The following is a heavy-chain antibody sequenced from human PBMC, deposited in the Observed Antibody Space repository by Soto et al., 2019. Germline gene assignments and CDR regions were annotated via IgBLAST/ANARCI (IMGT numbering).Heavy chain of an antibody. CDR2: ISSSSSTI. J-gene: IGHJ4*02. CDR3: AREGYYDFWSGYYTPPPFDY. V-gene: IGHV3-48*01. Sequence: GESLKISCAASGFTFSSYSMNWVRQAPGKGLEWVSYISSSSSTIYYADSVKGRFTISRDNAKNSLYLQMNSLRAEDTAVYYCAREGYYDFWSGYYTPPPFDYWGQGTLVTVSS. CDR1: GFTFSSYS. D-gene: IGHD3-3*01.